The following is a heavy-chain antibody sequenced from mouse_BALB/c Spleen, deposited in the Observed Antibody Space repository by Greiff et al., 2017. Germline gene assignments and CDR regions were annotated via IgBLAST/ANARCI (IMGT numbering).Heavy chain of an antibody. CDR1: GYTFTSYW. D-gene: IGHD2-14*01. Sequence: VQLQESGAELAKPGASVKMSCKASGYTFTSYWMHWVKQRPGQGLKWIGYINPSTGYTEYNQKFKDKATLTADKSSSTAYMQLSSLTSEDSAVYYCARSLVRQGYAMDYWGQGTSVTVSS. J-gene: IGHJ4*01. V-gene: IGHV1-7*01. CDR3: ARSLVRQGYAMDY. CDR2: INPSTGYT.